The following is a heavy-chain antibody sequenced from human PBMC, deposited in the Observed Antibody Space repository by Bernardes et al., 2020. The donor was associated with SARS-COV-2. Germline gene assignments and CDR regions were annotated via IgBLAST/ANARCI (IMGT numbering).Heavy chain of an antibody. V-gene: IGHV1-46*01. CDR3: ARAPSDYYGMDV. J-gene: IGHJ6*02. CDR1: GYILPHYY. CDR2: IDPSGGTT. Sequence: ASVKVSCKASGYILPHYYMNWVRQAPGQGLEWMGIIDPSGGTTRYAQKFQGRLTMTRDTSTSTVYIDLIRLRSYDTAVYYCARAPSDYYGMDVWGQGTTVTVSS.